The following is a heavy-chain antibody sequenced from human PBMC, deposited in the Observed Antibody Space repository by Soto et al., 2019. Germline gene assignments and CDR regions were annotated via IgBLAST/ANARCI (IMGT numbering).Heavy chain of an antibody. J-gene: IGHJ5*02. D-gene: IGHD3-3*01. CDR1: GYTFTSYY. CDR2: INPSGGST. CDR3: ANGGGEVDYDFWSGYYS. Sequence: ASVKVSCKASGYTFTSYYMHWVRQAPGQGLEWMGIINPSGGSTSYAQKFQGRVTMTRDTSTSTVYMELSSLRSEDTAVYYCANGGGEVDYDFWSGYYSWGQGTLVTVSS. V-gene: IGHV1-46*03.